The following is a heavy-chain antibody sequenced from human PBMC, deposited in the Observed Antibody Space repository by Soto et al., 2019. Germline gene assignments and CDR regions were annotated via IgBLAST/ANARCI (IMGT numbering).Heavy chain of an antibody. CDR2: IYHAGST. CDR3: ASYSHGSGDSGRFDP. Sequence: QVQLQESGPGLVKSSGTLSLTCAVSGGSISTRNWWTWVRQPPGKGLEWIGEIYHAGSTNYNPSLKGRVTMSIHKSKNQFALNLSSVTAADTAVYYCASYSHGSGDSGRFDPWGQGTLVTVSS. CDR1: GGSISTRNW. V-gene: IGHV4-4*02. J-gene: IGHJ5*02. D-gene: IGHD3-10*01.